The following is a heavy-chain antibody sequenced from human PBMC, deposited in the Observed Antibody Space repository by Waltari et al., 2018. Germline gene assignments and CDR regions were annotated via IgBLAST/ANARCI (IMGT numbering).Heavy chain of an antibody. D-gene: IGHD3-22*01. Sequence: QLQLVESGGGLVTPGGSLRLSCPASGFTFSDYYMHWIRQAPGKGLEWISYVSPTGTYTHYADSVKGRFSLSRDNAKNSLHLQMNSLRAEDTAVYYCARDFDTSGWFDPWGQGTLVTVSS. CDR3: ARDFDTSGWFDP. CDR1: GFTFSDYY. CDR2: VSPTGTYT. J-gene: IGHJ5*02. V-gene: IGHV3-11*06.